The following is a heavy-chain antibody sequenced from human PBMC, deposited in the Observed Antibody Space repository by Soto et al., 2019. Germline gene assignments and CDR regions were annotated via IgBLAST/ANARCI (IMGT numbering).Heavy chain of an antibody. V-gene: IGHV4-59*08. Sequence: QVQLQESGPGLVKPSETLSLTCTVSGGSLRNYYWSWMRQSLGKGLEWIGYVHYGGSANYNPSLNSRGTISVDTPKTQVFLKLTSMTAADTAVYYCARGNGWHDYWGQGTLVTVSS. CDR2: VHYGGSA. CDR1: GGSLRNYY. J-gene: IGHJ4*02. D-gene: IGHD6-19*01. CDR3: ARGNGWHDY.